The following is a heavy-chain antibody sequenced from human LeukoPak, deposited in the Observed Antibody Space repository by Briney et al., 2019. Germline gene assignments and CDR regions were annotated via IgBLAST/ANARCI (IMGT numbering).Heavy chain of an antibody. CDR1: GGSISSYY. Sequence: SETLSLTCTVSGGSISSYYWSWIRQPPGKGLEWIGYIYYSGSTNYNPSLKSRVTISVDTSKNQFSLKLSSVTAADTAVYYCARKDYYDSSGYYPPYRYFDLWGRGTLVTVSS. CDR2: IYYSGST. D-gene: IGHD3-22*01. V-gene: IGHV4-59*01. J-gene: IGHJ2*01. CDR3: ARKDYYDSSGYYPPYRYFDL.